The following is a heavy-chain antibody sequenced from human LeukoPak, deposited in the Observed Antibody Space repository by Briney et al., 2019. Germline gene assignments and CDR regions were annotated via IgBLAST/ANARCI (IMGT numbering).Heavy chain of an antibody. Sequence: PSETLSPTCTVSGGSVSSGSYYWSWIRQPPGKGLEWIGYIYYSGSTNYNPSLKSRVTISVDTSKNQFSLKLSSVTAADTAVYYCARGQGPSGYCGGDCYSLYAFDIWGQGTMVTVSS. V-gene: IGHV4-61*01. CDR1: GGSVSSGSYY. CDR2: IYYSGST. CDR3: ARGQGPSGYCGGDCYSLYAFDI. D-gene: IGHD2-21*01. J-gene: IGHJ3*02.